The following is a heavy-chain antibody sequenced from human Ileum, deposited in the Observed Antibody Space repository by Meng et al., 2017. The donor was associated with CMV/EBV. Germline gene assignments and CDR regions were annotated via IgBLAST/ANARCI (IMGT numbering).Heavy chain of an antibody. V-gene: IGHV3-53*01. CDR2: IYSGTGT. D-gene: IGHD3-3*01. CDR1: GFPVGSTY. CDR3: TRDLRFLGMDV. J-gene: IGHJ6*02. Sequence: GESLKISCAVSGFPVGSTYMSWVRQAPGKGLEWVAVIYSGTGTSYADSVKGRFTIYRDTSKNPLHLQMNSLRAEDTAVYNDTRDLRFLGMDVWGQGTTVTVSS.